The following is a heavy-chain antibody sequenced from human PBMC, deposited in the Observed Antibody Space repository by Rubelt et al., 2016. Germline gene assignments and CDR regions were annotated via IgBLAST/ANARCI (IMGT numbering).Heavy chain of an antibody. CDR2: IYPGDSDT. CDR3: ARRSGSSDAFDI. Sequence: MPGKALEWMGIIYPGDSDTRYSPSFQGRVTFSADKSISTAYLQWSSLKASDTAIYYCARRSGSSDAFDIWGQGTMVTVSS. J-gene: IGHJ3*02. V-gene: IGHV5-51*02. D-gene: IGHD6-6*01.